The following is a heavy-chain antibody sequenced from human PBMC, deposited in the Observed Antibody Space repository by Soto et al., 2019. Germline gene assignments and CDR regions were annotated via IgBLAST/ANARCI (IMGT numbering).Heavy chain of an antibody. Sequence: QVQLVQSGAEVKKPGPPWKSSAKAPVYTFTTLGTGGLQQAPEQGLGGRGGISAYTGNTNYDKKLQGRVTMTTDTSTNTAYMELRSLRSDDTAVYYCARVLGYSSSWWRHSAFDIWGQGTTVTVSS. D-gene: IGHD6-13*01. CDR3: ARVLGYSSSWWRHSAFDI. CDR1: VYTFTTLG. J-gene: IGHJ3*02. CDR2: ISAYTGNT. V-gene: IGHV1-18*01.